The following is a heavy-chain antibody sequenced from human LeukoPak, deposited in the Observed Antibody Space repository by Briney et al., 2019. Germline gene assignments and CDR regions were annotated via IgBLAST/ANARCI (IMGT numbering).Heavy chain of an antibody. D-gene: IGHD6-13*01. V-gene: IGHV4-59*13. CDR1: GGAISGYS. CDR3: ARMGIAAGGSSGRWFDP. CDR2: VYYSGST. Sequence: SETLSLTCTLSGGAISGYSWSWIRQPPGKGPEWVGYVYYSGSTNYSPSLKSRVTISVDTSKNQVSLKLSSVTAADTAVYYCARMGIAAGGSSGRWFDPWGQGTLVTVSS. J-gene: IGHJ5*02.